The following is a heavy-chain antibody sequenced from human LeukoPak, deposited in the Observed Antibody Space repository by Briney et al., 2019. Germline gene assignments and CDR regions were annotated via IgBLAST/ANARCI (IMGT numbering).Heavy chain of an antibody. CDR2: INHSGST. J-gene: IGHJ4*02. D-gene: IGHD6-19*01. Sequence: PSETLSLTCAVYGGSFSGYYWSWIRQPPGKGLEWIGEINHSGSTNYNPSLKSRVTISVDTSKNQFSLKLSSVTAADTAVYYCARHTGNSGWYNYWGQGTLVTVSS. V-gene: IGHV4-34*01. CDR3: ARHTGNSGWYNY. CDR1: GGSFSGYY.